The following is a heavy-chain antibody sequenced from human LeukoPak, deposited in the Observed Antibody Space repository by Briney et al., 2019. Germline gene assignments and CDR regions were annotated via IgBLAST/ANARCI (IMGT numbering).Heavy chain of an antibody. J-gene: IGHJ4*02. D-gene: IGHD6-19*01. CDR3: ATSPIAVAGTGLDY. CDR1: VGTFNRYA. V-gene: IGHV1-69*01. Sequence: SVKVSFTASVGTFNRYAISWVRHAPAQGLELTGGMLPIIGTANYAQKFQGRVTITADESTSTAYMELSSLRSEDTAVYYCATSPIAVAGTGLDYWGQGTLVTVSS. CDR2: MLPIIGTA.